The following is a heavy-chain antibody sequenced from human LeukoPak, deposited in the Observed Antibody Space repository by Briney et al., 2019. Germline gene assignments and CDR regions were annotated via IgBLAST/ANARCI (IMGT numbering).Heavy chain of an antibody. D-gene: IGHD3-16*01. V-gene: IGHV4-61*01. J-gene: IGHJ4*02. CDR3: ASYDYVWGSLDF. CDR1: GASVRSGSYY. Sequence: SETLSLTCTVSGASVRSGSYYWTWIRQPPGEGLEWIGDIYHTGSTNYNPSLNSRVTFSLDKSKNHFALRLTSVTVADTAIYYCASYDYVWGSLDFWGQRTLDPVSS. CDR2: IYHTGST.